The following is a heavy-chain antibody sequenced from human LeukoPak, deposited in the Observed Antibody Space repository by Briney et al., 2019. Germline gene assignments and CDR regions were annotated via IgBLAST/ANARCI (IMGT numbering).Heavy chain of an antibody. J-gene: IGHJ6*02. CDR3: ARDRGSSSPYYYYGMDV. D-gene: IGHD6-13*01. V-gene: IGHV3-53*04. CDR2: IYSGGST. CDR1: GFTVSSNY. Sequence: GGSLRLYCAASGFTVSSNYMSWVRQAPGKGLEWVSVIYSGGSTYYADSVKGRFTISRHNSKNTLYLQMNSLRAEDTAVYYCARDRGSSSPYYYYGMDVWGQGTTVTVSS.